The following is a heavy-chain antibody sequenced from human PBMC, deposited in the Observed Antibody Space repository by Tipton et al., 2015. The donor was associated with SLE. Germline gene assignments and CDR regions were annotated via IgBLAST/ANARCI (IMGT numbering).Heavy chain of an antibody. V-gene: IGHV4-39*01. CDR1: GGSISSSSYY. CDR3: ARGQGIVGATAYYGMDV. Sequence: TLSLTCTVSGGSISSSSYYWGWIRQPPGKGLEWIGSIYYSGSTYCNPSLKSRVTISVDTSKNQFSLKLSSVTAADTAVYYCARGQGIVGATAYYGMDVWGQGTTVTVSS. J-gene: IGHJ6*02. D-gene: IGHD1-26*01. CDR2: IYYSGST.